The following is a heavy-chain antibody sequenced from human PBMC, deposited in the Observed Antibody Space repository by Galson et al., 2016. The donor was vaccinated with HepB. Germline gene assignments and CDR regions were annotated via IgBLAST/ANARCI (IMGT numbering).Heavy chain of an antibody. D-gene: IGHD6-19*01. Sequence: SLRLSCAASGFTVSSNYMSWVRQAPGKGLEWVSVIYSGGSTYYADSVKGRFTISRDNSKNTLYLQMNSLRAEDTAVYYCARLSRQWLVPIFDYWGQGTLVTVSS. V-gene: IGHV3-53*01. CDR1: GFTVSSNY. CDR2: IYSGGST. CDR3: ARLSRQWLVPIFDY. J-gene: IGHJ4*02.